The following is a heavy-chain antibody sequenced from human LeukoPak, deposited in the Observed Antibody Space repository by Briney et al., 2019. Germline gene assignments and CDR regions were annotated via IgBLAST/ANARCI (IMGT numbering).Heavy chain of an antibody. J-gene: IGHJ4*02. D-gene: IGHD2-15*01. CDR3: ARARWGYCSGGSCYFDY. CDR2: INPNSGGT. V-gene: IGHV1-2*02. CDR1: GYTFTGYY. Sequence: ASVKVSCKASGYTFTGYYMHWVRQAPGQGLEWMGWINPNSGGTNYAQKFQGRVTMTRDTSISTAYMELSSLRSEDTAVYYCARARWGYCSGGSCYFDYWGQGTLVTVSS.